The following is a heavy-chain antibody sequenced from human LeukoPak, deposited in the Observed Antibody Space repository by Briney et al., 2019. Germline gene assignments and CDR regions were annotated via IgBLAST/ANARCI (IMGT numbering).Heavy chain of an antibody. CDR2: INHSGST. D-gene: IGHD6-19*01. CDR1: GGSISSSNW. J-gene: IGHJ6*02. V-gene: IGHV4-4*02. CDR3: ARGSAFPFPYSSGWYWYYYGMDV. Sequence: SGTLSLTCAVSGGSISSSNWWSWIRQPPGMGLEWIGEINHSGSTNYNPSLKSRVTISVDTSKNQFSLKLSSVTAADTAVCYCARGSAFPFPYSSGWYWYYYGMDVWGQGTTVTVSS.